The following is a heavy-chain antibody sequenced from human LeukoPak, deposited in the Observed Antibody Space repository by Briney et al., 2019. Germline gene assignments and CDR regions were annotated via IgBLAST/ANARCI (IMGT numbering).Heavy chain of an antibody. CDR1: GYTFTGYY. CDR2: INPNSGGT. D-gene: IGHD1-26*01. CDR3: ARDVATWEATDY. J-gene: IGHJ4*02. Sequence: ASVKVSCKASGYTFTGYYMHWVRQAPGQGLEWMGWINPNSGGTNYAQKFQGRVTMTRDTSISTAYMELSRLRSDDTAVYYCARDVATWEATDYWGQGTLVTVSS. V-gene: IGHV1-2*02.